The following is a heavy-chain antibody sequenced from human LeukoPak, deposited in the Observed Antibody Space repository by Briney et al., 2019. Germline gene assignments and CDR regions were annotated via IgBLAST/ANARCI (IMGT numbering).Heavy chain of an antibody. CDR1: GFTFSSYG. J-gene: IGHJ4*02. V-gene: IGHV3-30*18. D-gene: IGHD6-19*01. CDR3: AKVGTVAGSWSFDY. CDR2: ISYDGSNK. Sequence: PGGSLRLSCAASGFTFSSYGMHWVRQAPGKGLEWVAVISYDGSNKYYADSVKGRFTIPRDNSKNTLYLQMNSLRAEDTAVYYCAKVGTVAGSWSFDYWGQGTLVTVSS.